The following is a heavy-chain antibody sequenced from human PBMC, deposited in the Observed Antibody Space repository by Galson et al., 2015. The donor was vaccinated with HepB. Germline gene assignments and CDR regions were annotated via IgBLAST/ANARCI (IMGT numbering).Heavy chain of an antibody. CDR1: GFTFSSYS. V-gene: IGHV3-21*01. J-gene: IGHJ5*02. CDR2: ISSSSSYI. Sequence: SLRLSCAASGFTFSSYSMNWVRQAPGKGLEWVSSISSSSSYIYYADSVKGRFTISRDNAKNSLYLQMNSLRAEDTAVYYCARGAIVVVPAADNWFDPWGQGTLVTVSS. D-gene: IGHD2-2*01. CDR3: ARGAIVVVPAADNWFDP.